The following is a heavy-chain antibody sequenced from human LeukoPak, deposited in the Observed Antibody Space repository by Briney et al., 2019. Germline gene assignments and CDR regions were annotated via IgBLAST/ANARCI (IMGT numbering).Heavy chain of an antibody. CDR3: ARDFNPPLFCSSTSCYTV. CDR1: GFTFSSYS. D-gene: IGHD2-2*02. J-gene: IGHJ4*02. Sequence: GGSLRLSCAASGFTFSSYSMNWVRQAPGKGLEWVSSISSSSSYIYYADSVKGRFTISRDNAKNLLYLQMNSLRAEDTAVYYCARDFNPPLFCSSTSCYTVWCQGTLVTVSS. CDR2: ISSSSSYI. V-gene: IGHV3-21*01.